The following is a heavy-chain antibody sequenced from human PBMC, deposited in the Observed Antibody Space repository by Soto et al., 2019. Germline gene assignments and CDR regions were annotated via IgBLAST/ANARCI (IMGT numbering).Heavy chain of an antibody. V-gene: IGHV1-46*01. Sequence: ASVKVSCKASGYTFTSYYMHWVRQAPGQGLEWMGIINPSGGSTSYAQKFQGRVTMTRDTSTSTVYMELSSLRSEDTAVYYCSRDKGAYCDWLLPYGMDVWGQGTTVTVSS. CDR1: GYTFTSYY. CDR3: SRDKGAYCDWLLPYGMDV. CDR2: INPSGGST. J-gene: IGHJ6*02. D-gene: IGHD3-9*01.